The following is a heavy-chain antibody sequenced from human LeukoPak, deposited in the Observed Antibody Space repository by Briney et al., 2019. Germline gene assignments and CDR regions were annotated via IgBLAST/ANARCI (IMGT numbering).Heavy chain of an antibody. J-gene: IGHJ4*02. CDR2: IYYSGST. V-gene: IGHV4-61*10. CDR1: GGSISSGSYY. CDR3: ARLIMITFGGVIVEYFDY. D-gene: IGHD3-16*02. Sequence: SQTLSLTCTVSGGSISSGSYYWSWIRQPAGTGLEWIGYIYYSGSTYYNPSLKSRVTISVDTSKNQFSLKLSSVTAADTAVYYCARLIMITFGGVIVEYFDYWGQGTLVTVSS.